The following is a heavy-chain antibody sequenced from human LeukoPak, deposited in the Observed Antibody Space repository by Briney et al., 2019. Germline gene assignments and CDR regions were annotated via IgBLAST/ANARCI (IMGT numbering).Heavy chain of an antibody. V-gene: IGHV1-18*04. CDR1: GYTFTSYG. Sequence: ASVKVSCKASGYTFTSYGISWVRQAPRQGLEWMGWISAYNGNTNYAQKLQGRVTMTTDTSTSTAYMELRSLRSDDTAVYYCARDPYSSGWYYFDYWGQETLVTVSS. J-gene: IGHJ4*02. CDR2: ISAYNGNT. D-gene: IGHD6-19*01. CDR3: ARDPYSSGWYYFDY.